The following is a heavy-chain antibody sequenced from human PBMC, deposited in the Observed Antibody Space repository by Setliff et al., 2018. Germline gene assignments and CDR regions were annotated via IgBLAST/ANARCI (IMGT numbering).Heavy chain of an antibody. Sequence: GGSLRLSCEASGFSFSNYAMNWVRQAPGKGLEWVASFSSRNDYIYHADSVKGRFTISRDNAKTPLYLQMDSLRAEDTALYYCARGRPLYSSPVDYWGQGTLVTVSS. D-gene: IGHD6-13*01. J-gene: IGHJ4*02. CDR2: FSSRNDYI. CDR3: ARGRPLYSSPVDY. V-gene: IGHV3-21*04. CDR1: GFSFSNYA.